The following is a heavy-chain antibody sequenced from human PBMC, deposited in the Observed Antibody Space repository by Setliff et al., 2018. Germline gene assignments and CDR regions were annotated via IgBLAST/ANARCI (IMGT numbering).Heavy chain of an antibody. Sequence: GESLKISCKASGYSFTDYWIAWVRQMPGKGLEWMGIIYPSNSNIKYSPSFEAQITFSVDKSITTAYLQWSSLKASDTAIYYCARHRVGNSGYDPNHYFDYWGQGTLVTVSS. D-gene: IGHD5-12*01. CDR1: GYSFTDYW. CDR3: ARHRVGNSGYDPNHYFDY. CDR2: IYPSNSNI. V-gene: IGHV5-51*01. J-gene: IGHJ4*02.